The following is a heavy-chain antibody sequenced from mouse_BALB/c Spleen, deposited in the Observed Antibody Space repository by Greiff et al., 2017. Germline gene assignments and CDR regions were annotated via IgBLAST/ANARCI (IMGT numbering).Heavy chain of an antibody. CDR3: ARDYYGSSNAMDY. CDR2: ISSGGSYT. CDR1: GFTFSSYG. Sequence: EVKLVESGGDLVKPGGSLKLSCAASGFTFSSYGMSWVRQTPDKRLEWVATISSGGSYTYYPDSVKGRFTISRDNAKNTLYLQMSSLKSEDTAMYYCARDYYGSSNAMDYWGQGTSVTVSS. V-gene: IGHV5-6*01. J-gene: IGHJ4*01. D-gene: IGHD1-1*01.